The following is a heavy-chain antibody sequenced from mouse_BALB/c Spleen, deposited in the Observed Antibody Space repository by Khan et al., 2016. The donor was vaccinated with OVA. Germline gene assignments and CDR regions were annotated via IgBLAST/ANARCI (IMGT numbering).Heavy chain of an antibody. Sequence: VKLEESGPGPVAPSQSLSITCTVSGFSLTSYGVSWVRQSPGKGLEWLGVIWGDGSTNYHSTLISRLIISKDNSKSQVFLKLTGLQTDDTATYYCAKFTPDYYSMDYWGQGTSVTVSS. CDR3: AKFTPDYYSMDY. CDR2: IWGDGST. D-gene: IGHD1-1*01. J-gene: IGHJ4*01. V-gene: IGHV2-3*01. CDR1: GFSLTSYG.